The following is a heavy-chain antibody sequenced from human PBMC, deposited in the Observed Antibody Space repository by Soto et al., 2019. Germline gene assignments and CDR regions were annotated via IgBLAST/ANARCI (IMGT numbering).Heavy chain of an antibody. D-gene: IGHD2-15*01. CDR1: GFTFSSYA. J-gene: IGHJ3*02. Sequence: QVQLVESGGGVVQPGRSLRLSCAASGFTFSSYAMHWVRQAPGEGLEWVAAIAYHGNYYADSVKGRFTISRDNSKNTLYLQMNSLRPEDTAVYYCAGEGTLSGGDAFDIWGQGTMVTVSS. V-gene: IGHV3-30*04. CDR3: AGEGTLSGGDAFDI. CDR2: IAYHGN.